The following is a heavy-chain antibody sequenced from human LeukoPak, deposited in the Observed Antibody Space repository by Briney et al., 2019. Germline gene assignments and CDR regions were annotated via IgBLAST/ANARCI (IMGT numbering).Heavy chain of an antibody. CDR3: ARGPYSTFTSNWFDP. CDR1: GFTFSSYA. D-gene: IGHD6-13*01. J-gene: IGHJ5*02. Sequence: GGSLRLSCAASGFTFSSYAMHWVRQAPGKGLEWVAVISYDGSNKYYADSVKGRLSISRDNAKDSLFLQMNSLGADDTAVYYCARGPYSTFTSNWFDPWGQGTLVTVSS. V-gene: IGHV3-30*03. CDR2: ISYDGSNK.